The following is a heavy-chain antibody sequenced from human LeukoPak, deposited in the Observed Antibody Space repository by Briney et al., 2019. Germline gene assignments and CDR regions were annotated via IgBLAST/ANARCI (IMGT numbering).Heavy chain of an antibody. V-gene: IGHV5-51*01. D-gene: IGHD3-10*01. J-gene: IGHJ4*02. CDR2: IYPGDSDT. CDR3: ASTMVRGVINFDY. CDR1: GYSFTSYW. Sequence: GESPKISCKGSGYSFTSYWIGWVRQMPGKGLEWMGIIYPGDSDTRYSPSFQGQVTISADKSISTAYLQWSSLKASDTAMYYCASTMVRGVINFDYWGQGTLVTVSS.